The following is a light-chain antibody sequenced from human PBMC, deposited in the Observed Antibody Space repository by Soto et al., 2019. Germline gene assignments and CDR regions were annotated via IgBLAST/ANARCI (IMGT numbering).Light chain of an antibody. CDR3: QQYESSSYT. V-gene: IGKV1-5*01. CDR1: QSISTW. Sequence: DIQMTQSPSTLSASVGDRVTVTCRASQSISTWLAWYQQKPGKAPKLLIYDASSLESGVPSRFSGGGSGTEFTLTVSSLQADDFATYYYQQYESSSYTFGQGTKLEIK. J-gene: IGKJ2*01. CDR2: DAS.